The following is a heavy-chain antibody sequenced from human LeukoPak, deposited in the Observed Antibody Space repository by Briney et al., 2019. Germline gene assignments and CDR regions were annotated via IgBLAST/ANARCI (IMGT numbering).Heavy chain of an antibody. D-gene: IGHD1-26*01. J-gene: IGHJ5*02. V-gene: IGHV4-4*07. Sequence: SETLSLTCTVSGGSISSYYWSWIRQPAGKGLEWIGRIYTSGSTNYNPSLKSRVTMSVHTSKNQFALKLSSVTAADTAVYYCARGREWELPTNWFDPWGQGTLVTVSS. CDR2: IYTSGST. CDR3: ARGREWELPTNWFDP. CDR1: GGSISSYY.